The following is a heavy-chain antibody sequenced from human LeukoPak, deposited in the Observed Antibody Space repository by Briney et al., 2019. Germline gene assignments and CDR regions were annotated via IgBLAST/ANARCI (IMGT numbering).Heavy chain of an antibody. J-gene: IGHJ6*02. Sequence: PSETLSLTCAVSGASVSNYYWSWIRQPPGKGLEWIGYIHYSGNTRYNLSLKSRLTISIDTSKNQFSLKLSSVTAADTAVYYCARDSGLKRWDVSTLYYCAMDVWGQGTTVTVSS. D-gene: IGHD1-26*01. CDR3: ARDSGLKRWDVSTLYYCAMDV. CDR2: IHYSGNT. CDR1: GASVSNYY. V-gene: IGHV4-59*02.